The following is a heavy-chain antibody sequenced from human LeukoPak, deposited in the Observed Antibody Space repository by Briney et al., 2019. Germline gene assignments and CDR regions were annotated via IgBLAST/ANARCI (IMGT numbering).Heavy chain of an antibody. Sequence: GGSLRLSCAASGFTFSNAWMSWVRQAPGKGLEWVGRIKSKTDGGTTDYAAPVKGRFTISRDDSKSTLYLQMNSLKTEDTAVYYCTTDVALVGATAYYYMDVWGKGTTVTVSS. CDR1: GFTFSNAW. D-gene: IGHD1-26*01. V-gene: IGHV3-15*01. J-gene: IGHJ6*03. CDR3: TTDVALVGATAYYYMDV. CDR2: IKSKTDGGTT.